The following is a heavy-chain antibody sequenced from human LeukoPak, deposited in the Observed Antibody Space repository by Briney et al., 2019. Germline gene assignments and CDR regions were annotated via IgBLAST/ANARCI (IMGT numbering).Heavy chain of an antibody. CDR2: INHSGST. CDR3: ARGRNYDSSGYYADH. V-gene: IGHV4-34*01. Sequence: PSETLSLTCAVYGGSFSGYYWSWIRQPPGKGLEWIGEINHSGSTNYNPSLKSRVTISVDTSKNQFSLKLSSVTAADTAVYYCARGRNYDSSGYYADHWGQGTLVTVSS. J-gene: IGHJ4*02. D-gene: IGHD3-22*01. CDR1: GGSFSGYY.